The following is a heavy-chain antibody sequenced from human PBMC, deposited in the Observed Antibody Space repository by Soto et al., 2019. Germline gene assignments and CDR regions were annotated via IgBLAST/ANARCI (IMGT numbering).Heavy chain of an antibody. J-gene: IGHJ4*02. D-gene: IGHD6-19*01. V-gene: IGHV3-7*01. CDR3: VAQQWLVGGSDY. CDR2: LKQDGSQK. Sequence: EVQLVESGGGLVQPGGSLRLSCAASGVTFTSYWITWVRQAPGKGLQWVATLKQDGSQKYYVDSLKGRFTISTDNANDSLFLQLNSLRPEDTAVYYCVAQQWLVGGSDYWGQGTLVTVSS. CDR1: GVTFTSYW.